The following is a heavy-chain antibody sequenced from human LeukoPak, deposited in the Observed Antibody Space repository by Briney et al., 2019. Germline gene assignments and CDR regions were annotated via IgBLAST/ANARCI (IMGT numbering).Heavy chain of an antibody. CDR2: INGDGSST. V-gene: IGHV3-74*01. Sequence: GGSLRLSCAASGVTFSSYAMHWVRQAPGKGLVWVSRINGDGSSTTYADSVKGRFTISRDNAKNTLYLQMNGLRAEDTAVYYCARGGSGCFDCWGQGTLVTVSS. D-gene: IGHD6-19*01. CDR3: ARGGSGCFDC. CDR1: GVTFSSYA. J-gene: IGHJ4*02.